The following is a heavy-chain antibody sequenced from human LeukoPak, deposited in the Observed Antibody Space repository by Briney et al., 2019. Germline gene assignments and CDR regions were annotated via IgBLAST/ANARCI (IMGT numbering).Heavy chain of an antibody. D-gene: IGHD3-22*01. CDR3: ARRESSGSIDY. CDR1: GYTFSSYW. Sequence: GESLKISCKASGYTFSSYWIGWVRQVPGKGLEWMGIIYPGDSDVRYSPSFQGQVTISADKSISTAYLQWSSLRASDTAMYYCARRESSGSIDYWGQGTLVTVSS. V-gene: IGHV5-51*01. J-gene: IGHJ4*02. CDR2: IYPGDSDV.